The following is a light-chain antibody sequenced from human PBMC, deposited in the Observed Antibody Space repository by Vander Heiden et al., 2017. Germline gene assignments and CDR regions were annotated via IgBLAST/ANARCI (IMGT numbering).Light chain of an antibody. Sequence: MVVTLSPGTLSLSPGERATLSCRASQSVSSSYLAWYQQKAGQAPRLLIYGASSRATGIPDRFSDKGSGTDFTLTTSILDPENFAVYCCPQDGSSPWTFGQGTKVEIK. J-gene: IGKJ1*01. CDR2: GAS. CDR3: PQDGSSPWT. V-gene: IGKV3-20*01. CDR1: QSVSSSY.